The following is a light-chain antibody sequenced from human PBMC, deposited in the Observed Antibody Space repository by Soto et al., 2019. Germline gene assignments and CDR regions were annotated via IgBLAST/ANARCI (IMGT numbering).Light chain of an antibody. CDR2: SAS. V-gene: IGKV1-39*01. Sequence: DIQMTQSPSSLSASVGDRVTITCRASQSISRYLYWYQQKPGKATKLLIYSASNLQSGVQSRFSGSGSGTDFSLTISSLQPEDFATYYCQQSYSTSRTFGQWTKVQIK. CDR3: QQSYSTSRT. J-gene: IGKJ1*01. CDR1: QSISRY.